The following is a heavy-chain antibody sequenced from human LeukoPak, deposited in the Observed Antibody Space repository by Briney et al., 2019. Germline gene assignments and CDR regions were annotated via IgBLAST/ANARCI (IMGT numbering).Heavy chain of an antibody. V-gene: IGHV3-30*02. Sequence: GGSLRLSCAASGFTFSSYGMHWVRQAPGKGLEWVAFIRYDGSNKYYADSVKGRFTISRDNSKNTLYLQMNSLRAEDTAVYYCAKGGLVFVVVALPDYWGQGNLVPVSS. CDR3: AKGGLVFVVVALPDY. J-gene: IGHJ4*02. D-gene: IGHD3-22*01. CDR1: GFTFSSYG. CDR2: IRYDGSNK.